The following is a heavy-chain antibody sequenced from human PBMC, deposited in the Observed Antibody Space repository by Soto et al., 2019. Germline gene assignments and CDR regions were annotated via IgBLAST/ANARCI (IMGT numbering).Heavy chain of an antibody. J-gene: IGHJ5*02. CDR3: WRSHVDAVEGSVYPES. CDR1: GGSLSAYY. Sequence: PSENLPVTSAVYGGSLSAYYWSWFRQSPGKGLEWIGEINHSGSTSYNPSLKSRVAISVATSKSQLYLKLTSVTTADRAVYDWWRSHVDAVEGSVYPESWGQGPQVT. CDR2: INHSGST. V-gene: IGHV4-34*01. D-gene: IGHD2-15*01.